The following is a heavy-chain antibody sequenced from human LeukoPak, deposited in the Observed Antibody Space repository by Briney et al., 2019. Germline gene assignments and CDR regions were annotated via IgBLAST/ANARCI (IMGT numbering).Heavy chain of an antibody. D-gene: IGHD3-22*01. Sequence: GGSLRLSCAASGFTFSSYSMNWVRQAPGKGLEWVSSISSSSSYIYYADSVKGRFTISRDNAKNSLYLQMNSLRAEDTAVYYCARGGSGYTPQSDDYWGQGTLVTVSS. J-gene: IGHJ4*02. CDR2: ISSSSSYI. CDR3: ARGGSGYTPQSDDY. V-gene: IGHV3-21*01. CDR1: GFTFSSYS.